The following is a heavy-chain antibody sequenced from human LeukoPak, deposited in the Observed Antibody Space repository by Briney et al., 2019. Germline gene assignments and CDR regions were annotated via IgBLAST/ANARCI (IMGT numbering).Heavy chain of an antibody. V-gene: IGHV1-46*01. D-gene: IGHD3-3*01. J-gene: IGHJ6*02. Sequence: GASVKVSCKASGGTFSSYAISWVRQAPGQGLEWMGVINPSGCSTSYAQKFQGRVTMTRGTSTSTVYMELSSLRSEDTAVYYCARDPYDFWSRRPFYYYGRDVWGQGTKVTVSS. CDR2: INPSGCST. CDR3: ARDPYDFWSRRPFYYYGRDV. CDR1: GGTFSSYA.